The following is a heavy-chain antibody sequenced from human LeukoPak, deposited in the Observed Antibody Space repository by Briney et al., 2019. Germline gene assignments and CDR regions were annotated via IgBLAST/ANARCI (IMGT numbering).Heavy chain of an antibody. CDR3: ARVGPNWGFKENFDF. CDR1: GYSISSGYW. CDR2: IYHSGST. J-gene: IGHJ4*02. V-gene: IGHV4-38-2*02. D-gene: IGHD7-27*01. Sequence: PSETLSLTCTVSGYSISSGYWWGWIRQPPGKGLEWIGSIYHSGSTYYHPSLKSRVTMSVDTSKNHFSLKLTSVTAADTAVYYCARVGPNWGFKENFDFWGQGTLVTVSS.